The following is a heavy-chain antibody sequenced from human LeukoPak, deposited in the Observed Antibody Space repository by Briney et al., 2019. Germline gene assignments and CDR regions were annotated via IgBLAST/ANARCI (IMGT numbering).Heavy chain of an antibody. V-gene: IGHV3-74*01. CDR3: ARGSGYCTGGVCWWFREHDAFDI. J-gene: IGHJ3*02. CDR1: GFTFSSYW. CDR2: INSDGSST. D-gene: IGHD2-8*02. Sequence: GGSLRLSCAASGFTFSSYWMHWVRQAPGKGLVWVSRINSDGSSTSYADSVKGRFTISRDNAKNTLYLQMNSLRAKDTAVYYCARGSGYCTGGVCWWFREHDAFDIWGQGTMVTVSS.